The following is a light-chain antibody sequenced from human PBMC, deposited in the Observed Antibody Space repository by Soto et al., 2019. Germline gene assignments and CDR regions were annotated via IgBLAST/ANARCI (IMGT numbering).Light chain of an antibody. CDR2: EVN. Sequence: QSALTQPASVSGSPGQSITISCTGTSSDVGAYKYVSWYQQHPGKAPKLMIYEVNNRPSGVSNRFSGSKSGNTASLTISGLQAEDEADYYCSSYTSSSTLVFGGGTKLTV. CDR1: SSDVGAYKY. J-gene: IGLJ2*01. V-gene: IGLV2-14*03. CDR3: SSYTSSSTLV.